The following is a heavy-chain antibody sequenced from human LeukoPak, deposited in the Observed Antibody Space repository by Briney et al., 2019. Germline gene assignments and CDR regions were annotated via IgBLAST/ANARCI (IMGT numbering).Heavy chain of an antibody. Sequence: ASVKVSCKTSGYTFTSYYIHWVRQAPGQGLEWMGLINSSGGSTAYSQRFQGGVTMTRDTSTSTVYMELSSLRSEDTAVYYRARGQQWVDYWGQGTLVTVSS. CDR3: ARGQQWVDY. CDR2: INSSGGST. CDR1: GYTFTSYY. J-gene: IGHJ4*02. V-gene: IGHV1-46*01. D-gene: IGHD6-19*01.